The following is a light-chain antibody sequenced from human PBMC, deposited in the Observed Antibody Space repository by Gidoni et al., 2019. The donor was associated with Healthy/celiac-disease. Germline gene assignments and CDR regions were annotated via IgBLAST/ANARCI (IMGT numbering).Light chain of an antibody. V-gene: IGKV3-15*01. CDR1: QSVSSN. Sequence: EIGMTQSPATLSVSPGERATLTCRASQSVSSNLAWYQQKPGQAPRLLIYGASPRATCIPARFSGSGSGTEFTLTISSLQSEDFAVYYCQQYNNWPRTFGQGTKVEIK. CDR2: GAS. J-gene: IGKJ1*01. CDR3: QQYNNWPRT.